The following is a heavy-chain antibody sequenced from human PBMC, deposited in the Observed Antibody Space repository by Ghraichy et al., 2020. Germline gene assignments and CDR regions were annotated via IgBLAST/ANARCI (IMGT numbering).Heavy chain of an antibody. CDR2: ISSSSSTI. Sequence: GVLNISCAASGFTFSSYSMNWVRQAPGKGLEWVSYISSSSSTIYYADSVKGRFTISRDNAKNSLYLQMNSLRDEDTAVYYCARDRYCSSTSCSYGMDVWGQGTTVTVSS. CDR1: GFTFSSYS. D-gene: IGHD2-2*01. CDR3: ARDRYCSSTSCSYGMDV. J-gene: IGHJ6*02. V-gene: IGHV3-48*02.